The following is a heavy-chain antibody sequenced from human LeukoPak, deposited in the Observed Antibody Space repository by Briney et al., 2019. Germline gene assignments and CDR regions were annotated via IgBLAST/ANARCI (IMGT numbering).Heavy chain of an antibody. V-gene: IGHV3-9*03. Sequence: GGCLRLSWAALGVTCDDDAMHWVRQAPGRGLGWVSSISWNSGSIGYADSVKGRFTISRDNAKDSLYLQMNSLRVEDMAFYYCAKDIAATGNLYFDYWGQGALVTVSS. CDR2: ISWNSGSI. D-gene: IGHD6-13*01. CDR3: AKDIAATGNLYFDY. J-gene: IGHJ4*02. CDR1: GVTCDDDA.